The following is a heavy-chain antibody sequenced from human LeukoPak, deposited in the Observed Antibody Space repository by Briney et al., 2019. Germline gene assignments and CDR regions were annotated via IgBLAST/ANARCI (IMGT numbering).Heavy chain of an antibody. CDR1: GYTFTSYD. J-gene: IGHJ6*02. CDR3: ARGPFREDSPQWLPFYYYYGMDV. Sequence: ASVKVSCKASGYTFTSYDINWVRQATGQGLEWMGWMDPNSGNTGYAQKFQGRVTMTRNTSISTAYMELSSLRSEDTAVYYCARGPFREDSPQWLPFYYYYGMDVWGQGTTVTVSS. V-gene: IGHV1-8*01. CDR2: MDPNSGNT. D-gene: IGHD6-19*01.